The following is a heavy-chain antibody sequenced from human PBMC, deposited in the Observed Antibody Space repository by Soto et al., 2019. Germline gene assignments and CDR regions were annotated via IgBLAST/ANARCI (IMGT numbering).Heavy chain of an antibody. CDR2: TYYRSKWYN. D-gene: IGHD3-3*01. J-gene: IGHJ6*02. CDR1: GDSVSSNSAA. CDR3: ARVSYYDFWSGSRYGMDV. Sequence: PSQTLSLTCAISGDSVSSNSAAWNWIRQSPSRGLEWLGRTYYRSKWYNDYAVSVKSRITINPDTSKNRFSLQLNSVTPEDTAVYYCARVSYYDFWSGSRYGMDVWGQGTTVTVSS. V-gene: IGHV6-1*01.